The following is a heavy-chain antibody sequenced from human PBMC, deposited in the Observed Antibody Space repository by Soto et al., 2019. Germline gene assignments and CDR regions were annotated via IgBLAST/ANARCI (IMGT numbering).Heavy chain of an antibody. CDR3: AARGYSGYDYDYYYGMDV. J-gene: IGHJ6*02. V-gene: IGHV3-48*03. CDR1: GFTFSSYE. D-gene: IGHD5-12*01. Sequence: LRLSCAASGFTFSSYEMNWVRQAPGKGLEWVSYISSSGSTIYYAGSVKGRFTISRDNAKNSLYLQMDSLRAEDTAVYYCAARGYSGYDYDYYYGMDVWGQGTTVTVSS. CDR2: ISSSGSTI.